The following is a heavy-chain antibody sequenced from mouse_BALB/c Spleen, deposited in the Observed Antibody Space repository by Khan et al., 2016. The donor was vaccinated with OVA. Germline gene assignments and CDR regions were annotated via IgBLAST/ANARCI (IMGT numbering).Heavy chain of an antibody. V-gene: IGHV2-6-5*01. J-gene: IGHJ4*01. D-gene: IGHD1-1*01. CDR1: GFSLTDYG. CDR3: AKGIWSYYLTLDY. CDR2: IWGGGST. Sequence: VELVESGPGLVAPSQSLSITCTVSGFSLTDYGVSWIRQPPGKGLEWLGVIWGGGSTYYTSVLKSRLSISKDNSKSQVFLKMISMQTDDTAIYYCAKGIWSYYLTLDYWGQGTSVTVSS.